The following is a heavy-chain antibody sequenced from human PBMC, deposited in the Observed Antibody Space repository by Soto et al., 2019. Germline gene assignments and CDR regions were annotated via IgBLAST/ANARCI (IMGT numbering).Heavy chain of an antibody. D-gene: IGHD2-8*01. V-gene: IGHV3-11*06. Sequence: QVQLVESGGGLVKPGGSLRLSCTASGFLFTDYYMSWIRQPPGKGREWLAYIDGSSDYTNSADSVKGRFTISRDNAKNSVFLQMNNLRADDTAVYYCARDLRFSSTNYFDFWGRGTLVTVSS. CDR1: GFLFTDYY. J-gene: IGHJ4*02. CDR3: ARDLRFSSTNYFDF. CDR2: IDGSSDYT.